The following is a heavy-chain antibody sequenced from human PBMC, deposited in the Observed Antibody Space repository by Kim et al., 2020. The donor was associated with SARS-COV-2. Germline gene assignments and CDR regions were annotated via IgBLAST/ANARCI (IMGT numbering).Heavy chain of an antibody. D-gene: IGHD3-3*02. CDR3: AKEKSSIWDY. Sequence: GGSLRLSCAASGFIFHEYTMHWVRQVPGKGLEWVALITWDGGSTFYADSVKDRFTISRDNSEKSLYMQINSLTIEASAFYYCAKEKSSIWDYWGQATLVT. CDR2: ITWDGGST. CDR1: GFIFHEYT. J-gene: IGHJ4*02. V-gene: IGHV3-43*01.